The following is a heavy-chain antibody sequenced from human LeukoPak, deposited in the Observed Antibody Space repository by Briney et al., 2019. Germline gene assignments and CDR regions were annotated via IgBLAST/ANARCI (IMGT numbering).Heavy chain of an antibody. CDR2: IIPILGIA. J-gene: IGHJ6*04. CDR3: ARWYSLAVAGTTYYYGMDV. V-gene: IGHV1-69*04. D-gene: IGHD6-19*01. CDR1: GGTFSSDV. Sequence: GASVKVSCKASGGTFSSDVISWVRQAPGQGLEWMGRIIPILGIANYAQKFQGRVTITADKSTSTAYMELSSLRSEDTAVYYCARWYSLAVAGTTYYYGMDVWGKGTTVTVSS.